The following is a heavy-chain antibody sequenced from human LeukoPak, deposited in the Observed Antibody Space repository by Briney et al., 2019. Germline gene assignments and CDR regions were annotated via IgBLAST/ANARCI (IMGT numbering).Heavy chain of an antibody. Sequence: GGYLRLSCAASGFTFSSYGMHWVRQAPGKGLEWVAVISYDGSNKYYADSVKGRFTISRDNSKNTLYLQMNSLRAEDTAVYYCAKDLSGMAYCGGDCYFDYWGQGTLVTVSS. CDR2: ISYDGSNK. D-gene: IGHD2-21*02. CDR1: GFTFSSYG. J-gene: IGHJ4*02. V-gene: IGHV3-30*18. CDR3: AKDLSGMAYCGGDCYFDY.